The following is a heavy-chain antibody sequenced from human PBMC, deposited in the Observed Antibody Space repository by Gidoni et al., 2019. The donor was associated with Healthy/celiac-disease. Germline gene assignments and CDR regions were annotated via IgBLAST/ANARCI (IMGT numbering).Heavy chain of an antibody. CDR2: ISYDGSNK. D-gene: IGHD3-3*01. Sequence: QVQLVESGVGVVQPGRSLSLSCAASGFAFSSYGMHWVRQAPGKGLEWVAVISYDGSNKYYADSVKGRFTISRDNSKNTLYLQMNSLRDEDTAVYYCATGGRDFWSGYIDYWGQGTLVTVSS. CDR1: GFAFSSYG. V-gene: IGHV3-30*03. CDR3: ATGGRDFWSGYIDY. J-gene: IGHJ4*02.